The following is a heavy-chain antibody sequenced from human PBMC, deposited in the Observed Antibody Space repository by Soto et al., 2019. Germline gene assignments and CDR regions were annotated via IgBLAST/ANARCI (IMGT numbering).Heavy chain of an antibody. V-gene: IGHV3-53*01. CDR1: GFTVSTNY. D-gene: IGHD6-19*01. CDR3: ATSYSSGWYGSDY. J-gene: IGHJ4*02. CDR2: IYSDGST. Sequence: GGSLRLSCAASGFTVSTNYMTWVRQAPGKGLEWVSIIYSDGSTYYADSVKGRFTISRDKSKNMVYLQMNSLRAEDTAVYYCATSYSSGWYGSDYWGQGTLVTVSS.